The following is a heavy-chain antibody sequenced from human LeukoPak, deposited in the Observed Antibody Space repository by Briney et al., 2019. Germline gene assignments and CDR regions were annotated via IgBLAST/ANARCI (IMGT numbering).Heavy chain of an antibody. CDR2: ISAYNGNT. Sequence: ASVKVSCKASGYTFTNYGISWVRQAPGQGLEWMGWISAYNGNTNYAQKLQGRVTMTTDTSTNTAYMDLRSLRSDDTAVYYCARGGSSWYDGGYYYYGMDVWGQGTTVTVSS. CDR1: GYTFTNYG. V-gene: IGHV1-18*01. CDR3: ARGGSSWYDGGYYYYGMDV. D-gene: IGHD6-13*01. J-gene: IGHJ6*02.